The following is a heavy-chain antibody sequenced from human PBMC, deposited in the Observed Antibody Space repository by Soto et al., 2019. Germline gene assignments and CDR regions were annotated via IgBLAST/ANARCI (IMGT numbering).Heavy chain of an antibody. CDR2: MKPNSGNT. CDR1: GYTFTSYD. CDR3: ARGPRQYCTNGVCYRGSDYYMDV. Sequence: ASVKVSCKASGYTFTSYDINWVRQATGQGLEWMGWMKPNSGNTGYAQKFQGRVTMTRNTSISTAYMELSSLRSEDTAVYYCARGPRQYCTNGVCYRGSDYYMDVWGKGTTVTVSS. V-gene: IGHV1-8*01. D-gene: IGHD2-8*01. J-gene: IGHJ6*03.